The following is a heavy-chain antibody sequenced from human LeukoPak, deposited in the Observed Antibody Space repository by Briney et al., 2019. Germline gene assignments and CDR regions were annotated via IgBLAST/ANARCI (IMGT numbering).Heavy chain of an antibody. CDR1: GFTFSGYD. Sequence: GGSLRLSCAASGFTFSGYDMHWVRQAPGKGLEWVASIRYDGSNKYYTDSVKGRFTISRDNSKNTLYLQMNSLRPEDTAVYYCAKASAIDYWGQGTLVTVSS. CDR3: AKASAIDY. J-gene: IGHJ4*02. CDR2: IRYDGSNK. V-gene: IGHV3-30*02.